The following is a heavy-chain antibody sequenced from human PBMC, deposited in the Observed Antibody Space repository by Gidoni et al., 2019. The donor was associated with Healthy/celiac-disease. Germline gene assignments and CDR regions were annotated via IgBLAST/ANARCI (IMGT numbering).Heavy chain of an antibody. CDR1: GFTFSSYS. CDR2: ISSSSSYI. CDR3: ARVSGGKVDFDP. Sequence: EVQLVESGGGLVKPGGSLRLSCAASGFTFSSYSMNWVRQAPGKGLEWVSSISSSSSYIYYADSVKGRFTISRDNAKNSLYLQMNSLRAEDTAVYYCARVSGGKVDFDPWGQGTLVTVSS. J-gene: IGHJ5*02. D-gene: IGHD2-15*01. V-gene: IGHV3-21*01.